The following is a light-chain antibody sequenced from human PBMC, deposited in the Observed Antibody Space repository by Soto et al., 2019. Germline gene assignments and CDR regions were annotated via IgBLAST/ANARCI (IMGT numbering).Light chain of an antibody. Sequence: EIVMTHSPATLSVSPGESATLSCRASQSVSSNLAWYQQKPGQAPRLLIYGASTRATGIPARFSGSGSGTEFTLTISSLQSEDFAVYYCQQYNNWPPFTFGPGTKVDI. V-gene: IGKV3-15*01. J-gene: IGKJ3*01. CDR3: QQYNNWPPFT. CDR1: QSVSSN. CDR2: GAS.